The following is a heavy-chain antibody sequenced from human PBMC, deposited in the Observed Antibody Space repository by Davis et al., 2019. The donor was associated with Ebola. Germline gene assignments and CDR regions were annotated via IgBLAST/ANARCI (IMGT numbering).Heavy chain of an antibody. Sequence: GESLKISCAASGFTFDDYAMHWVRQAPGKGLEWVSSISSSSSYIYYADSVKGRFTISRDNAKNSPYLQMNSLRAEDTAVYYCARDSFSAEWELLGYNWFDPWGQGTLVTVSS. CDR1: GFTFDDYA. V-gene: IGHV3-21*01. CDR3: ARDSFSAEWELLGYNWFDP. D-gene: IGHD1-26*01. CDR2: ISSSSSYI. J-gene: IGHJ5*02.